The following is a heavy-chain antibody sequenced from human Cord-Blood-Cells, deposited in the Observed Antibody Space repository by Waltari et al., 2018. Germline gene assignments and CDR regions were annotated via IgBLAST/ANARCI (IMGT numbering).Heavy chain of an antibody. CDR1: GGSISSGGYY. V-gene: IGHV4-31*03. J-gene: IGHJ3*02. CDR2: IYYSGST. D-gene: IGHD6-6*01. CDR3: ARDKSSPLSSVDAFDI. Sequence: QVQLQESGPGLVKPSQTLSPTCTVSGGSISSGGYYCSWIRQHPGKGLEWIGYIYYSGSTYYNPSLKSRVTISVDTSKNQFSLKLSSVTAADTAVYYCARDKSSPLSSVDAFDIWGQGTMVTVSS.